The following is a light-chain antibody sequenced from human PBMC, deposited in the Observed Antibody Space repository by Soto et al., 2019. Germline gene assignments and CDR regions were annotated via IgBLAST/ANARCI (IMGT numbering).Light chain of an antibody. Sequence: EIVMTQSPATLSVSPGERATLSCRASQSVSSNLAWYQQKPGQAPRLLIYGASTRATGIPARFSGSGSGTEFTLTISSLQYEDFAVYYYQQDNNWPKTFGQGTKVEIK. CDR1: QSVSSN. V-gene: IGKV3-15*01. CDR2: GAS. J-gene: IGKJ1*01. CDR3: QQDNNWPKT.